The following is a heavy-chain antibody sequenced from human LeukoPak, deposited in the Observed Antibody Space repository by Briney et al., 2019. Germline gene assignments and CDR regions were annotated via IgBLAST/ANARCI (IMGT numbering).Heavy chain of an antibody. V-gene: IGHV4-61*02. Sequence: SQTLSLTCTVSGGSISSDDYYWSWIRQPAGKGLEWIGRIYASGSTNYNPSLKSRVTISADTSKNQFSLKLSSVTAADTAVYYCARPSTYYYDSSGHGAFDIWGQGTMVTVSS. CDR2: IYASGST. CDR3: ARPSTYYYDSSGHGAFDI. J-gene: IGHJ3*02. CDR1: GGSISSDDYY. D-gene: IGHD3-22*01.